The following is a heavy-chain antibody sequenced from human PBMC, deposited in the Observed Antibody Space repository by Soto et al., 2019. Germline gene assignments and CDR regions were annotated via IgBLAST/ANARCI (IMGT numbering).Heavy chain of an antibody. J-gene: IGHJ4*02. CDR3: ATGQFGWYGVFDY. Sequence: GGSLRLSCAASGITFSSFAMTWVRQAPGKGLEWVSAISGSGGTIYYADSVKGRFTISRDNSENTLYLQMNSLRAEDTAVYWCATGQFGWYGVFDYWGQGTLVTVSS. V-gene: IGHV3-23*01. CDR2: ISGSGGTI. D-gene: IGHD6-19*01. CDR1: GITFSSFA.